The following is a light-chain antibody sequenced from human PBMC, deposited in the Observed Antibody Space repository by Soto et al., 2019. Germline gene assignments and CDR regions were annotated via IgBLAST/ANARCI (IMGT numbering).Light chain of an antibody. CDR2: DAS. CDR3: QQFGTSPLYT. CDR1: QTFGRTY. Sequence: ESVLTQSQGTLSVSPGERVTLSCRASQTFGRTYLAWYQQKPGQSPRLLIYDASSRTTGIPDRFSGSESGTDFTLTISRLEPEDYAVYHCQQFGTSPLYTFGQGTKVEIK. J-gene: IGKJ2*01. V-gene: IGKV3-20*01.